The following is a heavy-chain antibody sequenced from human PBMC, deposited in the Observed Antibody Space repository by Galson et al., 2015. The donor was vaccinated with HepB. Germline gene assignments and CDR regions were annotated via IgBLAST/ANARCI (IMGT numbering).Heavy chain of an antibody. D-gene: IGHD3-10*01. Sequence: SVTVSCKASGYSFTIYFIHWVRQAPGQGLEWMGIINPSAGSTSYAQRFQGRVTMTRDTSTSTVYMELSSLTSEDTALYYCTRDQGRFGESNHMDNWGQGTLVTVSS. CDR1: GYSFTIYF. CDR3: TRDQGRFGESNHMDN. CDR2: INPSAGST. J-gene: IGHJ4*02. V-gene: IGHV1-46*03.